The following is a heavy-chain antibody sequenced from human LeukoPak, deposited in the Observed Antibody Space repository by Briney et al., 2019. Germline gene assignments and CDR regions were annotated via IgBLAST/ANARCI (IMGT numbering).Heavy chain of an antibody. CDR3: ARDRQFGVVKGHWFDP. D-gene: IGHD3-3*01. V-gene: IGHV1-46*01. Sequence: ASVKVSCKASGDTFTSYYMHWVRQAPGQGGEWMGIINPSGGSTSYAQKFQGRVTITRETYTRKVYMDLSSLRSEDTALYYCARDRQFGVVKGHWFDPWGQGTLVTVSS. J-gene: IGHJ5*02. CDR2: INPSGGST. CDR1: GDTFTSYY.